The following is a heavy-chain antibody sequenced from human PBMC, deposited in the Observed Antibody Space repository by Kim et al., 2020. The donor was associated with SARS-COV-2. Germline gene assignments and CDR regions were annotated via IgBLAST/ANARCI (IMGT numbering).Heavy chain of an antibody. CDR1: GFTFSSYG. CDR3: ARDPIKYTMATMPFDY. V-gene: IGHV3-33*01. Sequence: GGSLRLSCAASGFTFSSYGMHWVRQAPGKGLEWVAVIWYDGSNKYYADSVKGRFTISRDNSKNTLYLQMNSLRAEDTAVYYCARDPIKYTMATMPFDYWGQGTLVTVSS. D-gene: IGHD5-12*01. J-gene: IGHJ4*02. CDR2: IWYDGSNK.